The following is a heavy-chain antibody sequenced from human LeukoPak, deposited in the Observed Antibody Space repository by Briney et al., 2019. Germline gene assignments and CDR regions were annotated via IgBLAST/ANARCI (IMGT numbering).Heavy chain of an antibody. CDR3: ARGSGLQLVPHFDF. CDR2: IYSGGST. J-gene: IGHJ4*02. Sequence: GGSLRLSCAASGFSVSNNYMTWVRQAPGKGLDWVSVIYSGGSTHYADSVQGRFTISRDHYENTLYLQMNSLRAEDTAVYFCARGSGLQLVPHFDFWGQGTLVTVSS. D-gene: IGHD6-13*01. CDR1: GFSVSNNY. V-gene: IGHV3-53*01.